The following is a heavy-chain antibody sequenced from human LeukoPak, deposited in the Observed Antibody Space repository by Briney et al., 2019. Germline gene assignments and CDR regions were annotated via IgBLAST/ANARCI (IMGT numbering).Heavy chain of an antibody. CDR3: ARVFPPNWFDP. J-gene: IGHJ5*02. CDR1: GFTVTSNY. V-gene: IGHV3-66*01. CDR2: IYSGGGA. D-gene: IGHD3-10*02. Sequence: GGSLRLSCAASGFTVTSNYMSWVRQAPGKGLEWVSIIYSGGGAYYADSVKGRFTISRDNSRNTLFLQMNSLRAEDTAMYYCARVFPPNWFDPWGQGALVTVSS.